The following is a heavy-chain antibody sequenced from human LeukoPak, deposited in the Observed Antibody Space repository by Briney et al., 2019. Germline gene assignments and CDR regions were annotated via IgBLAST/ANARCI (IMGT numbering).Heavy chain of an antibody. Sequence: PGGSLRLSCAASGLTFSRYWMTWFRQAPGKGLEWVANIKQDGSEKYYVDSVKGRFTISRDNAKNSLYLQMNSLRAEDTAVYYCSLVDCSSTSCLGGYWGQGTLVTVSS. J-gene: IGHJ4*02. CDR3: SLVDCSSTSCLGGY. V-gene: IGHV3-7*01. CDR1: GLTFSRYW. D-gene: IGHD2-2*01. CDR2: IKQDGSEK.